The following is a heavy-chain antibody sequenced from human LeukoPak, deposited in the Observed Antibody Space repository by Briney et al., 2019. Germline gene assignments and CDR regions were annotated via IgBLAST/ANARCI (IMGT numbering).Heavy chain of an antibody. Sequence: ASVKVSCKASGYTFTSYAMNWVRQAPGQGLEWMGWINTNTGNPTYAQGFTGRFVFSLDTSVSTAYLQISSLKAEDTAVYYCARDLFPIYVAVAGIFDYWGQGTLVTVSS. V-gene: IGHV7-4-1*02. CDR2: INTNTGNP. J-gene: IGHJ4*02. CDR1: GYTFTSYA. D-gene: IGHD6-19*01. CDR3: ARDLFPIYVAVAGIFDY.